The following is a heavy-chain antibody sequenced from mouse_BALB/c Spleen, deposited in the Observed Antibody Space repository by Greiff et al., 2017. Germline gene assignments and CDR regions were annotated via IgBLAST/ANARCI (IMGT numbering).Heavy chain of an antibody. CDR2: INPYNDGT. CDR3: ERGGGGGYFCAMDY. V-gene: IGHV1-14*01. CDR1: GYTFTSYV. D-gene: IGHD1-1*02. Sequence: EVQLKQSGPELVKPGASVKMSCKASGYTFTSYVMHWVKQKPGQGLEWIGYINPYNDGTKYNEKFKGKATLTADKSSSTAYMELSSLTSEDSAVYYCERGGGGGYFCAMDYWGQGTSVTVSS. J-gene: IGHJ4*01.